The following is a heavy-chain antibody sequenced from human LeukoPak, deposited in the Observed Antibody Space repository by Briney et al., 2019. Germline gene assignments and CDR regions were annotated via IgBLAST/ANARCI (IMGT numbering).Heavy chain of an antibody. J-gene: IGHJ4*02. Sequence: GGSLRLSCAASGFTFSSYGMHWVRQAPGKGLEWVAFIRYDGSNKYYADSVKGRLTISRDNSKNTLYLQMNSLRAEDTAVYYCAKDTGYSSSSGAGFDYWGQGTLVTVSS. CDR1: GFTFSSYG. CDR2: IRYDGSNK. D-gene: IGHD6-6*01. CDR3: AKDTGYSSSSGAGFDY. V-gene: IGHV3-30*02.